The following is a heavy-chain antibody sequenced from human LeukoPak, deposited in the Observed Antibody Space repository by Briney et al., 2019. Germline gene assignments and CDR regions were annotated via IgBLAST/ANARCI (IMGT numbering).Heavy chain of an antibody. J-gene: IGHJ4*02. CDR3: AKDRSGGSCYNY. CDR1: GFTFSSYA. V-gene: IGHV3-23*01. Sequence: GGSLRLSCAATGFTFSSYAMSWVRQAPGKGLEWVSAISGSGGSTYYADSVKGRFTISRDNSKNTLYLQMNSLRAEDTAVYYCAKDRSGGSCYNYWGQGTLVTVSS. D-gene: IGHD2-15*01. CDR2: ISGSGGST.